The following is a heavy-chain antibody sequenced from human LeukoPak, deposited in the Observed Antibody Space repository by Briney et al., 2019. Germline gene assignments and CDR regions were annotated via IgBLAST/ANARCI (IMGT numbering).Heavy chain of an antibody. V-gene: IGHV4-4*07. CDR2: IYTSGST. D-gene: IGHD3-10*01. Sequence: ASETLSLTCTVSGGSISSYYWSWIRQPAGKGLECIGRIYTSGSTNYNPSLKSRVTMSVDTSKNQFSLKLSSVTAADTAVYYCARSYGSGSYPWFDPWGQGTLVTVSS. CDR1: GGSISSYY. CDR3: ARSYGSGSYPWFDP. J-gene: IGHJ5*02.